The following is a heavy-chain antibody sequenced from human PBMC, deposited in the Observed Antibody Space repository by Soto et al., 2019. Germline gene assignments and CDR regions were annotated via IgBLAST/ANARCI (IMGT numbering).Heavy chain of an antibody. J-gene: IGHJ6*02. V-gene: IGHV1-69*13. CDR3: VILIIGDDILTDELDYYYGMDV. CDR2: IIPIFGTA. Sequence: GASVKVSCKASGGTFSSYAISWVRQAPGQGLEWMGGIIPIFGTANYAQKFQGRVTITADESTSTAYMELSSLRSEDTAVYYCVILIIGDDILTDELDYYYGMDVWGQGTTVTVSS. CDR1: GGTFSSYA. D-gene: IGHD3-9*01.